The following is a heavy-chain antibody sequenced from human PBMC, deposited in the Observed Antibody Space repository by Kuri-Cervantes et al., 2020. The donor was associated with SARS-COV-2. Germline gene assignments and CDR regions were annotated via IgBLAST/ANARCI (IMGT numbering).Heavy chain of an antibody. CDR3: ARVDVGWFDP. V-gene: IGHV7-4-1*02. D-gene: IGHD3-9*01. CDR1: EYAFARYA. J-gene: IGHJ5*02. CDR2: INPNTGNP. Sequence: AVKVSCKASEYAFARYAGNWVRQAPGEEIEWMGWINPNTGNPEYAQGFTGRFVFSLDTSVSTAYLQISSLKAEDTAVYYCARVDVGWFDPWGQGTLVTVSS.